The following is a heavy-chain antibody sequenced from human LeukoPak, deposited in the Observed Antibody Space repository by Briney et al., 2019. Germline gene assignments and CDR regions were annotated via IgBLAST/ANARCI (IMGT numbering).Heavy chain of an antibody. V-gene: IGHV1-69*05. D-gene: IGHD5-18*01. J-gene: IGHJ4*02. Sequence: SVKASCKASGGTFSSYAISWVRQAPGQGLEWMGGIIPIFGTANYAQKFQGRVTITTDESTSTAYMELSSLRSEDTAVYYCARGGYSYGYYGYWGQGTLVTVSS. CDR3: ARGGYSYGYYGY. CDR1: GGTFSSYA. CDR2: IIPIFGTA.